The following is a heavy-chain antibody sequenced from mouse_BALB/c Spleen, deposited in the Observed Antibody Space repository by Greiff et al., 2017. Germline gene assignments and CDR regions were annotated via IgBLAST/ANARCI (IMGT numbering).Heavy chain of an antibody. Sequence: EVKLMESGPELVKPGASVKMSCKASGYTFTSYVMHWVKQKPGQGLEWIGYINPYNDGTKYNEKFKGKATLTSDKSSSTAYMELSSLTSEDSAVYYCARGERWLLRGGYYFDYWGQGTTLTVSS. CDR3: ARGERWLLRGGYYFDY. J-gene: IGHJ2*01. V-gene: IGHV1-14*01. CDR1: GYTFTSYV. CDR2: INPYNDGT. D-gene: IGHD2-3*01.